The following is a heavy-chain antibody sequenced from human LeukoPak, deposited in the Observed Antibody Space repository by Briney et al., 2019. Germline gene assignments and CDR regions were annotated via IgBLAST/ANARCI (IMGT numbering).Heavy chain of an antibody. CDR1: GYSFSGYY. Sequence: ASVKVSCKASGYSFSGYYMHWVRQAPGQGLEWMGWINPNSGGTNFAQKFQGRVTMTRDTSISTAYMGLSSLRSDDTAVYYCARENMIDYWGQGTLVTVSS. CDR2: INPNSGGT. CDR3: ARENMIDY. D-gene: IGHD3-22*01. V-gene: IGHV1-2*02. J-gene: IGHJ4*02.